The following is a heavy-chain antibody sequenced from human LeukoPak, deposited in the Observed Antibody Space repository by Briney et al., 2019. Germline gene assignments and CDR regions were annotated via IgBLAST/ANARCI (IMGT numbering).Heavy chain of an antibody. D-gene: IGHD3-3*02. CDR1: GFTFSDYW. CDR2: INRDGSVK. J-gene: IGHJ4*02. V-gene: IGHV3-7*01. Sequence: GGSLRLSCAVSGFTFSDYWVTWVRQTPGKGLEFVANINRDGSVKNYVDSVKGRFTISGDNAKNSLYLQMTSLRVDDTAIYYCARDPGFSSFDYWGQGTLVTVSS. CDR3: ARDPGFSSFDY.